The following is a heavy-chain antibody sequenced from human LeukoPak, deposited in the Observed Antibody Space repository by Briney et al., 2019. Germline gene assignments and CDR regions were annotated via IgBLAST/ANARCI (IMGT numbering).Heavy chain of an antibody. CDR3: AKDGGGSTSSGYDSGWFDP. Sequence: PGGSLRLSCAASGFTFSSYGMHWVRQAPGKGLEWVAVIWYGGSNKYYADSVKGRFTISRDNSKHTLYLQMNSLRAEDTAVYYCAKDGGGSTSSGYDSGWFDPWGQGTLVTVSS. J-gene: IGHJ5*02. D-gene: IGHD5-12*01. CDR1: GFTFSSYG. CDR2: IWYGGSNK. V-gene: IGHV3-30*02.